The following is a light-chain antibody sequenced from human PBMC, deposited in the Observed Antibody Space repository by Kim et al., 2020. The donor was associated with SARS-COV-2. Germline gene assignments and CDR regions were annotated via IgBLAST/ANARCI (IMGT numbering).Light chain of an antibody. V-gene: IGLV1-47*02. J-gene: IGLJ3*02. Sequence: QSVLTQPPSASGTPGQRVTISCSGSSANIGSNYVYWYQQLPGTAPKLLIYSNNQRPSGVPDRFPGSKSGTSASLAISGLRSEDEADYYCAAWDDSLSGPVFGGGTQLTVL. CDR3: AAWDDSLSGPV. CDR2: SNN. CDR1: SANIGSNY.